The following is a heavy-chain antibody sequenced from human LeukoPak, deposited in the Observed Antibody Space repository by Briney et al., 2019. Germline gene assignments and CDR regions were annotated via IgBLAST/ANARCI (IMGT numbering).Heavy chain of an antibody. D-gene: IGHD3-3*01. Sequence: GGSLRLSCAASGFTFSSYSMTWVRQAPGKGLEWVSSISSSSSYIYYADSLKGRFTISRDNAKNSLYLQMNSLRAEDTAVYYCARIPQNYDFWSGYSNYYYMDVWGKGTTVTVSS. CDR1: GFTFSSYS. V-gene: IGHV3-21*01. J-gene: IGHJ6*03. CDR2: ISSSSSYI. CDR3: ARIPQNYDFWSGYSNYYYMDV.